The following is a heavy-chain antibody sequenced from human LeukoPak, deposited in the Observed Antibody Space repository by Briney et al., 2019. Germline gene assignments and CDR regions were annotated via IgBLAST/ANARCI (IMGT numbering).Heavy chain of an antibody. J-gene: IGHJ6*03. CDR3: ARRRDCSGGSCYSYYYYYYMDV. CDR1: GGSISSYY. V-gene: IGHV4-39*01. Sequence: SETLSLTCTVSGGSISSYYRGWIRQPPGKGLEWIGSIYYSGSTYYNPSLKSRVTISVDTSKNQFSLKLSSVTAADTAVYYCARRRDCSGGSCYSYYYYYYMDVWGKGTTVTISS. D-gene: IGHD2-15*01. CDR2: IYYSGST.